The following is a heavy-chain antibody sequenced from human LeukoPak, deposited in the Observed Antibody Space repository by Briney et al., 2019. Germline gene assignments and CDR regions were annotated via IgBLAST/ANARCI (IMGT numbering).Heavy chain of an antibody. CDR1: GYSFTSYG. CDR3: ARGGLGSLVDY. CDR2: ISAYNDNT. D-gene: IGHD3/OR15-3a*01. J-gene: IGHJ4*02. Sequence: GESLKISCKGSGYSFTSYGISWVRQAPGQGLEWMGWISAYNDNTNYAQKLQGRVNMTTDTSTSTAYMELRSLRSEDTAVYYCARGGLGSLVDYWGQGTLVTVSS. V-gene: IGHV1-18*01.